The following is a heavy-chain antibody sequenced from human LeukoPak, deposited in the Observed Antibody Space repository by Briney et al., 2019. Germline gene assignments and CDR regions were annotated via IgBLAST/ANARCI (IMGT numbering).Heavy chain of an antibody. D-gene: IGHD2-21*01. Sequence: PGGSLRLSCAVSGFTVSSQYMNWVRQAPGKGLEWVGLVWGSIIYSGGNTYYADSVKGRFTISRDKTKNTLYLQMNGLKAENTAVYYCARADSLNTFELWGQGTMVTVSS. CDR3: ARADSLNTFEL. CDR2: IYSGGNT. V-gene: IGHV3-53*01. J-gene: IGHJ3*01. CDR1: GFTVSSQY.